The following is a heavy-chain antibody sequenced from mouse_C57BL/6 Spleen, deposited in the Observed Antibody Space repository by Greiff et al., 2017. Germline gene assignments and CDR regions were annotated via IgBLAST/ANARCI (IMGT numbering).Heavy chain of an antibody. J-gene: IGHJ3*01. CDR2: INPNNGGT. V-gene: IGHV1-26*01. D-gene: IGHD4-1*01. CDR3: AKLVTFAY. CDR1: GYTFTDYY. Sequence: EVQLQQSGPELVKPGASVKISCKASGYTFTDYYMNWVKQSHGKSLEWIGDINPNNGGTSYNQKFKGKATLTVDKSSSTAYMELRSLTSEDSAVYYCAKLVTFAYWGQGTLVTVSA.